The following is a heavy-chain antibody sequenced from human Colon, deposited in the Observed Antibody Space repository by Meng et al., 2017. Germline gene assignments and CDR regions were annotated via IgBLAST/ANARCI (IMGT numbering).Heavy chain of an antibody. D-gene: IGHD6-13*01. J-gene: IGHJ4*02. CDR2: FFSSGRT. CDR1: GDSMNNYY. V-gene: IGHV4-59*01. Sequence: SETLSLTCRVSGDSMNNYYYNWIRQPPGKGLEWIGYFFSSGRTNYNPSLKSRVTVSLATSKNQFTLKLTPVTAADTAVYFCATEPDSSSWGDFDYWGQGTLVTVSA. CDR3: ATEPDSSSWGDFDY.